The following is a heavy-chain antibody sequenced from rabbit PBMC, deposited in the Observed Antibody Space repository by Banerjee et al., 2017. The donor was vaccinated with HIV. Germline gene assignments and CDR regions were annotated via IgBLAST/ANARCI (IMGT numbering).Heavy chain of an antibody. J-gene: IGHJ4*01. CDR3: LRWHYSPTSGLDL. CDR2: IYATSSSSST. D-gene: IGHD1-1*01. CDR1: GFDLSSYYY. V-gene: IGHV1S40*01. Sequence: QSLEESGGGLVQPEGSLTLTCTASGFDLSSYYYMCWVRQAPGKGLEWIACIYATSSSSSTYYASWAKGRFTISKTSSTTVTLQMTSLTATDTATYFCLRWHYSPTSGLDLWGPGTLVTVS.